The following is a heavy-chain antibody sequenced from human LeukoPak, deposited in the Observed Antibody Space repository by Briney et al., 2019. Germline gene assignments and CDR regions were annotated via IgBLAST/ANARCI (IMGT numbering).Heavy chain of an antibody. J-gene: IGHJ4*02. CDR1: GFTFSSYS. CDR2: ISSSSSYI. CDR3: ARDQCSSTSCYRLDY. V-gene: IGHV3-21*01. D-gene: IGHD2-2*01. Sequence: GGSLRLSCEASGFTFSSYSMNWVRQAPGKGLEWVSSISSSSSYIYYADSVKGRFTISRDNAKNSLYLQMNSLRAEDTAVYYCARDQCSSTSCYRLDYWGQGTLVTVSS.